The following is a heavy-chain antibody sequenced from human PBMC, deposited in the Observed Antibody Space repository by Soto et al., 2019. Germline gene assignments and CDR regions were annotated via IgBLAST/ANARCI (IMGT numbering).Heavy chain of an antibody. CDR1: GGSISSGGYY. D-gene: IGHD4-17*01. CDR3: ARGYGDYVDYYYYYMDV. J-gene: IGHJ6*03. Sequence: QVQLQESGPGLVKPSQTLSLTCTVSGGSISSGGYYWSWIRQHPGKGLEWIGYIYYSGSTYYNPSLKSRVTISVDTSKNQFSLKLSSVTAADTAVYYRARGYGDYVDYYYYYMDVWGKGTTVTVSS. CDR2: IYYSGST. V-gene: IGHV4-31*03.